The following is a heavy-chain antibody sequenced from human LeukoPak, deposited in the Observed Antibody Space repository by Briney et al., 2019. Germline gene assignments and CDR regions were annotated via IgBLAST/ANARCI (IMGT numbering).Heavy chain of an antibody. CDR2: IRYDGNNK. J-gene: IGHJ4*02. CDR3: AKDRDILTGYYPDY. D-gene: IGHD3-9*01. CDR1: GFTFSSYE. Sequence: GGSLRLSCAASGFTFSSYEMNWDRQAPGKGLEWVAFIRYDGNNKYYADSVKGRFTISRDNSKNTLYLQMNSLRAEDTAVYHCAKDRDILTGYYPDYWGQGTLVTVPS. V-gene: IGHV3-30*02.